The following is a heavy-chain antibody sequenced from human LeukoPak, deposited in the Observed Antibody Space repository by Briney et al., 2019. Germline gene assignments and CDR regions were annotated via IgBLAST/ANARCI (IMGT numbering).Heavy chain of an antibody. CDR1: GFTFSIYG. D-gene: IGHD6-13*01. CDR3: AKINNMAAAGTFDY. Sequence: GGSLRLSCAASGFTFSIYGMSWVRQAPGKGPEWVSIITGCGGATYYAASVKGRLPVTRDNSRNTLYLQMNSLRVEDTALYYCAKINNMAAAGTFDYWGQGTLVTVSS. V-gene: IGHV3-23*01. J-gene: IGHJ4*02. CDR2: ITGCGGAT.